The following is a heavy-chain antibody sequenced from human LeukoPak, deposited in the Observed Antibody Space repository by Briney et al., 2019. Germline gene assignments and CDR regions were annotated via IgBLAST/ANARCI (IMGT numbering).Heavy chain of an antibody. CDR1: DGSISSSSYY. CDR3: ARDQNIAAAGRNWFAP. CDR2: ISYSGST. Sequence: SETLSLTCTVSDGSISSSSYYWGWIRQPPGKGLEWIGSISYSGSTYYNSSLKSRVTISVDTSKNQFSLKVSSVTAADTAVYYCARDQNIAAAGRNWFAPWGQGTLVTVSS. V-gene: IGHV4-39*07. J-gene: IGHJ5*02. D-gene: IGHD6-13*01.